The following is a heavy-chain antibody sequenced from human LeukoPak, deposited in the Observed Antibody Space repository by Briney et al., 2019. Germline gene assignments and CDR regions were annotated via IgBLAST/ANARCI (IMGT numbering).Heavy chain of an antibody. V-gene: IGHV4-31*03. CDR1: GGSISSGGYY. D-gene: IGHD4-23*01. CDR2: IYYSGST. Sequence: SETLSLTCTVSGGSISSGGYYWSWIRQHPGTGLEWIGYIYYSGSTYYNPSLKSRVTISVDTSKNQFSLKLSSVTAADTAVYYCARETTVVSFDPWGQGTLVTVSS. CDR3: ARETTVVSFDP. J-gene: IGHJ5*02.